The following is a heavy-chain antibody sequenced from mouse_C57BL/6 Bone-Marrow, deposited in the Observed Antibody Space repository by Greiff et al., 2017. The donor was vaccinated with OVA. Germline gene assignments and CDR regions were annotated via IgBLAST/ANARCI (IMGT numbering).Heavy chain of an antibody. CDR3: ARDRGYYYAMDY. D-gene: IGHD3-3*01. CDR1: GFTFSDYY. V-gene: IGHV5-16*01. J-gene: IGHJ4*01. CDR2: INYDGSST. Sequence: EVKLVESEGGLVQPGSSMKLSCTASGFTFSDYYMAWVRQVPEKGLEWVANINYDGSSTYYLDSLKSRFIISRDNAKNILYLQMSSLKSEDTATDYCARDRGYYYAMDYWGKGTSVTVSS.